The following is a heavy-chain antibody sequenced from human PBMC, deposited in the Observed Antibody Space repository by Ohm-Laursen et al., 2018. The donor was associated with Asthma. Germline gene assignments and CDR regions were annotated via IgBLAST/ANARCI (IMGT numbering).Heavy chain of an antibody. CDR1: GFIFSDYF. J-gene: IGHJ4*02. V-gene: IGHV3-74*01. D-gene: IGHD5-24*01. CDR3: ARGNLEGLL. CDR2: LFPDGRRT. Sequence: SLRLSCAASGFIFSDYFMHWVRQRPGEGLVWISHLFPDGRRTNYADAVEGRFTISRDDAQNTVYLQMNSLTVDDTAVYYCARGNLEGLLWGQGTLVTVSS.